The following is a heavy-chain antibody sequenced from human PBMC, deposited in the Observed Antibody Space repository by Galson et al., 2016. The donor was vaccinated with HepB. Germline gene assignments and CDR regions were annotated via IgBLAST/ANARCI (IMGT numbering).Heavy chain of an antibody. V-gene: IGHV4-39*01. Sequence: LSLTCTVSGASISSGSYSWAWIRQPPGKGLEWIGTIFYYGTTYYNPSLKSRVTISVDTSKSQFSLKLRFVTAADTSVYYCASLLGGSTFDYWGQGTLVRVSS. J-gene: IGHJ4*02. CDR3: ASLLGGSTFDY. D-gene: IGHD1-26*01. CDR2: IFYYGTT. CDR1: GASISSGSYS.